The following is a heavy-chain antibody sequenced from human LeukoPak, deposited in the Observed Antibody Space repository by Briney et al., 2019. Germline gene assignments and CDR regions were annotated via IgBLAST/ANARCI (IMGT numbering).Heavy chain of an antibody. Sequence: PGGSLRLSCAASGFTFSSYGMHWVRQAPGKGLEWVAFIRYDGSNKYYADSVKGRFTISRDNSKNTLYLQMNSLRAEDTAVYYCAKDGYKLYYFDYWGQGTLVTVSS. CDR2: IRYDGSNK. J-gene: IGHJ4*02. CDR3: AKDGYKLYYFDY. D-gene: IGHD5-24*01. V-gene: IGHV3-30*02. CDR1: GFTFSSYG.